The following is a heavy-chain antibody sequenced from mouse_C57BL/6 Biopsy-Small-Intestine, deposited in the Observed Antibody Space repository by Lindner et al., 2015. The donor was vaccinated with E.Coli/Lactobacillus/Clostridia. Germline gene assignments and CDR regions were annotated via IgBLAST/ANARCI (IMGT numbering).Heavy chain of an antibody. CDR3: ARGYSYWYFDV. CDR2: IDPEDGET. V-gene: IGHV14-2*01. CDR1: ASTLKNYY. J-gene: IGHJ1*03. Sequence: LQESGARACEARGRQSSCPAQLLASTLKNYYMHWVKQRTEQGPEWIGRIDPEDGETKYAPKFQGKATITADTSSNTAYLQLSSLTSEDTAVYYCARGYSYWYFDVWGTGTTVTVSS. D-gene: IGHD2-12*01.